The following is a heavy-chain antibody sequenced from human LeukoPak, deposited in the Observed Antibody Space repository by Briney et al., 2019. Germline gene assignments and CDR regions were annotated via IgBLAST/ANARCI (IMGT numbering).Heavy chain of an antibody. J-gene: IGHJ5*02. D-gene: IGHD3-22*01. CDR2: INTNTGNP. CDR1: GYTFTSYA. CDR3: ARDRSYYDSSGYYYDWFDP. V-gene: IGHV7-4-1*02. Sequence: ASVKVSCKASGYTFTSYAMNWVRQATGQGLEWMGWINTNTGNPTYAQGFTGRFVFSLDTSVSTAYLQISSLKAEDTAVYYCARDRSYYDSSGYYYDWFDPWGQGTLVTVSS.